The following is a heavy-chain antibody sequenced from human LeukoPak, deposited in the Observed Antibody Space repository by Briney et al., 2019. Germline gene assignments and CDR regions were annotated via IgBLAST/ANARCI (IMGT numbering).Heavy chain of an antibody. CDR3: ARGLKAYYYDSSGLRYFDY. CDR2: INPNSGGT. D-gene: IGHD3-22*01. CDR1: GYTFTGYY. J-gene: IGHJ4*02. Sequence: ASVKVSCKASGYTFTGYYMHWVRQAPGQGLEWMGWINPNSGGTNYAQKFQGRVTMTRDTSISTAYMELSRLRSDDTAVYYCARGLKAYYYDSSGLRYFDYWGQGTLVTVSS. V-gene: IGHV1-2*02.